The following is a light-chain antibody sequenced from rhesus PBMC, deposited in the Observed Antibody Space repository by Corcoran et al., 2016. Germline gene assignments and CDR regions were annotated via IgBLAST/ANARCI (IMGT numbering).Light chain of an antibody. CDR1: QSISTW. J-gene: IGKJ1*01. V-gene: IGKV1-22*01. CDR3: LKYSSSPRT. CDR2: KAS. Sequence: DIQMTQSPSSLSASVGDTVTITCRASQSISTWLDWYQQKPGKSPKRLIYKASSLQSGVPLRFSGSGSGTDFNHTISSLQPEGFATYHWLKYSSSPRTFGQGTKVEIK.